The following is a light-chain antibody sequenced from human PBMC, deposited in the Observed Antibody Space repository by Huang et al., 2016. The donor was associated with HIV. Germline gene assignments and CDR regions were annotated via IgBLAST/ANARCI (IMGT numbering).Light chain of an antibody. V-gene: IGKV1-5*03. CDR1: QSISSW. Sequence: DIQMTQSPSTLSVSVGDRVTITCRASQSISSWLAWYQQKPGKAPNLLIYKASSLESEVPSRFNGSGSGTEFTLTISSLQPDDFATYSYQQYNSLAWTFGQGTKVEIK. CDR2: KAS. J-gene: IGKJ1*01. CDR3: QQYNSLAWT.